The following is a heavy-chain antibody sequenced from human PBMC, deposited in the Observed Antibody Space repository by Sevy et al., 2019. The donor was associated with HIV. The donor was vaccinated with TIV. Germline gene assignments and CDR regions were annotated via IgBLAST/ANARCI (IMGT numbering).Heavy chain of an antibody. V-gene: IGHV1-24*01. D-gene: IGHD3-22*01. CDR2: FDPEDGER. Sequence: ASLKVSCRISRYSLNKFSMHWVRQAPGKGLEWMGSFDPEDGERIYAQKFQGRFSMTEDTSTDTVYMELSSLRPDDTAVYYCAITREYYSDTSGYFDYWGQGTLVTVSS. CDR1: RYSLNKFS. J-gene: IGHJ4*02. CDR3: AITREYYSDTSGYFDY.